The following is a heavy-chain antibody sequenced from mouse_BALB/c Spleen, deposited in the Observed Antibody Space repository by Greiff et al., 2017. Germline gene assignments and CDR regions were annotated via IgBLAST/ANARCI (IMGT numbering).Heavy chain of an antibody. D-gene: IGHD2-4*01. J-gene: IGHJ4*01. CDR1: GFNIKDTY. CDR3: ALMITADY. Sequence: EVKLEESGAELVKPGASVKLSCTASGFNIKDTYMHWVKQRPEQGLEWIGRIDPANGNTKYDPKFQGKATITADTSSNTAYLQLSSLTSEDTAVYYCALMITADYWGQGTSVTVSS. CDR2: IDPANGNT. V-gene: IGHV14-3*02.